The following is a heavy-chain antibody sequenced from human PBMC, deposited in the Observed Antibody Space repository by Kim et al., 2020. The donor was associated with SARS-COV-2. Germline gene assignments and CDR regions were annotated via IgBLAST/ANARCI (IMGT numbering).Heavy chain of an antibody. Sequence: KGRFTISRDNSKNTLYLQMNSLRVDDTAVYFCARGRFCSSSNCYSYMDVWGKGTTVIVSS. D-gene: IGHD2-2*01. CDR3: ARGRFCSSSNCYSYMDV. J-gene: IGHJ6*03. V-gene: IGHV3-30*07.